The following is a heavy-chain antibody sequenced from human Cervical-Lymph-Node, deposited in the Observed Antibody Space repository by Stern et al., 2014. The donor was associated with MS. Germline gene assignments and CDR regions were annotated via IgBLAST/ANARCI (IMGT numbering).Heavy chain of an antibody. J-gene: IGHJ4*02. CDR3: ARDRRHYDPSGGYYFDS. D-gene: IGHD3-22*01. CDR2: IIPIVGTA. CDR1: GGTFRSYA. V-gene: IGHV1-69*01. Sequence: QVQLVQSGAEVKKPGSSVKVSCTASGGTFRSYAISWVRQAPGQGPEWMGGIIPIVGTANYAPRFQGRVTITADESTYTAYMELSSLRSEDTAVYYCARDRRHYDPSGGYYFDSWGQGTLVTVSS.